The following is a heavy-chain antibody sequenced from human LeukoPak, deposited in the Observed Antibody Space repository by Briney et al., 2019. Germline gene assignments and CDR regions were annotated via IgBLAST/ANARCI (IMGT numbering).Heavy chain of an antibody. D-gene: IGHD3-16*01. V-gene: IGHV3-48*03. CDR2: IKSASSDI. J-gene: IGHJ4*02. CDR3: ARDRYPLGSYAPPFDY. CDR1: GFTFSSYE. Sequence: GGSLRLSCAASGFTFSSYEMNWVRQAPGKGLEWISCIKSASSDIYYADSVWGRFTISRDNTKNSLYLQMNSLRAEDTGVYYCARDRYPLGSYAPPFDYWGQGILVTVSS.